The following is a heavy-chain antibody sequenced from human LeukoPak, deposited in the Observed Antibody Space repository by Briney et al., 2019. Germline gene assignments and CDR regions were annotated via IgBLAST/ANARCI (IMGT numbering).Heavy chain of an antibody. CDR2: IYYSGST. J-gene: IGHJ4*02. V-gene: IGHV4-61*05. CDR1: GGSISSSSYY. D-gene: IGHD1-26*01. CDR3: AVGVVGATSLVY. Sequence: PSETLSLTCTVSGGSISSSSYYWGWIRQPPGKGLEWIGYIYYSGSTNYNPSLKSRVTISVDTSKNQFSLKLSSVTAADTAVYYCAVGVVGATSLVYWGQGTLVTVSS.